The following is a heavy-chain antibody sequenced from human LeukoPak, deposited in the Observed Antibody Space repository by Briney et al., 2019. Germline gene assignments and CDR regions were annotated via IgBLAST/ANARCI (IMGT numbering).Heavy chain of an antibody. CDR2: IYYSGST. CDR1: GGSISSGDYY. D-gene: IGHD1-26*01. CDR3: SLGASLDAFDI. V-gene: IGHV4-30-4*01. J-gene: IGHJ3*02. Sequence: PSETLSLTCTVSGGSISSGDYYWSWIRQPPGKGLEWIGYIYYSGSTYYNPSLKSRVTISVDTSKNQFSLKLSSVTAADTAVYYCSLGASLDAFDIWGQGTMVTVSS.